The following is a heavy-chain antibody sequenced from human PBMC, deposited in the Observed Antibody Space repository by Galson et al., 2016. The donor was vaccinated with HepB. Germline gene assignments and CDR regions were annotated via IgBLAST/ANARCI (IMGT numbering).Heavy chain of an antibody. CDR1: GFNHSTYS. CDR3: AKAGSGYDSRSGYYNDYYYGMDV. CDR2: ISSGGAYI. D-gene: IGHD3-3*01. J-gene: IGHJ6*02. V-gene: IGHV3-21*01. Sequence: SLRLSCAASGFNHSTYSMNWVRQTPGKGLEWVSYISSGGAYIYYEDSVKGRFTISRDNSKNTLHLQMNSLRAEDTAVYYCAKAGSGYDSRSGYYNDYYYGMDVWGQGTTVTVSS.